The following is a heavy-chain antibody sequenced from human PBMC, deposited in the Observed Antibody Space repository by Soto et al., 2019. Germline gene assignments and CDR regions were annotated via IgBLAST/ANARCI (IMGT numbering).Heavy chain of an antibody. Sequence: ASVKVSCKASGYTFTSYDINWVRQATGQGLEWKGWMNPNSGNTGYAQKFQGRVTMTRNTSISTAYMELSSLRSEDTAVYYCARSTGSPPGMLIPWGQGTLVTVSS. V-gene: IGHV1-8*01. CDR3: ARSTGSPPGMLIP. CDR1: GYTFTSYD. J-gene: IGHJ5*02. D-gene: IGHD3-16*01. CDR2: MNPNSGNT.